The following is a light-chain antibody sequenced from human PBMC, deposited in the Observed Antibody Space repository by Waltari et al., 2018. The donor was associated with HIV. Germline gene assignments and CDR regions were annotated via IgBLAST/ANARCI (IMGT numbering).Light chain of an antibody. CDR1: ARVSSSY. Sequence: IVLTQSPATLSLSPGERATLSCRASARVSSSYLAWFQQKAGEAPSPLIHGASDRATGVPDRFSGTGVGTDFTLTISRLEPEDVAVYFCQQYGTLPYTFGPGTKVDI. CDR3: QQYGTLPYT. J-gene: IGKJ3*01. CDR2: GAS. V-gene: IGKV3-20*01.